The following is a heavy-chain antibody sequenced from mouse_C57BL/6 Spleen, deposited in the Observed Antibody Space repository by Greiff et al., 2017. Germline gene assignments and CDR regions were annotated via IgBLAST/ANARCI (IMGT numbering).Heavy chain of an antibody. J-gene: IGHJ4*01. V-gene: IGHV1-18*01. Sequence: EVQLQQSGPELVKPGASVKIPCKASGYTFTDYNMDWVKQSHGKSLEWIGDINPNTGGPIYNPKFKGKATLTVDKYSSTAYMELRSLTSEDTAVYYCARYEYDPYYYAMDYWGQGTSVTVSS. D-gene: IGHD2-4*01. CDR1: GYTFTDYN. CDR3: ARYEYDPYYYAMDY. CDR2: INPNTGGP.